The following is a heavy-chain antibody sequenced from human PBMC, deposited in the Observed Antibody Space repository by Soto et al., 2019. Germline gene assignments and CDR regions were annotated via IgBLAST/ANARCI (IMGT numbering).Heavy chain of an antibody. D-gene: IGHD1-26*01. CDR3: ARAGSKFDP. Sequence: SETLSLTCAVYGGSFSGYCWTWIRQPPGTGLEWIGEINHSGSTNYNPSLKSRVTISVDRSKNQFSLKLSSVTAADTAVYYCARAGSKFDPWGQGTLVTVST. CDR2: INHSGST. J-gene: IGHJ5*02. CDR1: GGSFSGYC. V-gene: IGHV4-34*01.